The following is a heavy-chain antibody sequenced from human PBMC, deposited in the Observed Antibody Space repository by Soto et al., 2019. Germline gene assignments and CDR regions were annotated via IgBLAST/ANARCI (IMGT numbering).Heavy chain of an antibody. CDR1: GFNVLSYW. CDR3: ARDIGFDYVN. CDR2: IKEDGSEI. Sequence: LRLSCAVSGFNVLSYWMSWVRQAPGKGLEWVASIKEDGSEIYYLHSVRDRFSISRDSAGNALHLTMNYLSAEDTGVYFCARDIGFDYVNWGQGTLVTVSS. D-gene: IGHD3-16*01. J-gene: IGHJ4*02. V-gene: IGHV3-7*01.